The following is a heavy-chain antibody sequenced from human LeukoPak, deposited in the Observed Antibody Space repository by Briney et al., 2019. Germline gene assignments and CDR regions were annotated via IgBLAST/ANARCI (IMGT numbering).Heavy chain of an antibody. J-gene: IGHJ4*02. D-gene: IGHD3-22*01. CDR2: IYYSGST. CDR1: GGSIGSYY. Sequence: SETLSLTCTVSGGSIGSYYWSWIRQPPGKGLEWIGYIYYSGSTNYNPSLKSRVTISVDTSKNQFSLKLNSVTAADTAVYYCARHDKGFDYWGQGTLVTVSA. V-gene: IGHV4-59*01. CDR3: ARHDKGFDY.